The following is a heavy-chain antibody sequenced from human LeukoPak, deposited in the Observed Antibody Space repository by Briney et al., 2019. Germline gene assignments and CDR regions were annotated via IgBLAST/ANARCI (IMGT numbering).Heavy chain of an antibody. Sequence: GGSLRLSCAASGFTFNTYTMNWVRQAPGKGLEWVSYISGSSGIIDYADSVRGRFTISRDNAKNSLYLQMNSLRAEDTAVYYCAREGVWRQQLVDYYYGMDVWGQGTTVTVSS. J-gene: IGHJ6*02. D-gene: IGHD6-13*01. CDR2: ISGSSGII. CDR1: GFTFNTYT. CDR3: AREGVWRQQLVDYYYGMDV. V-gene: IGHV3-48*01.